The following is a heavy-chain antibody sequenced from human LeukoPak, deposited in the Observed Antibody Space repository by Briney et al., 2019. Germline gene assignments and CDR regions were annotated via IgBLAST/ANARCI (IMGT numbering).Heavy chain of an antibody. V-gene: IGHV4-59*12. J-gene: IGHJ4*02. Sequence: SETLSLTCTVSGGSISSYYWSWIRQPPGKGLEWIGYIYYSGSTNYNPSLKSRVTISVDTSKNQFSLKLSSVTAADTAVYYCARDQSAAAGENYWGQGTLVTVSS. CDR3: ARDQSAAAGENY. CDR1: GGSISSYY. CDR2: IYYSGST. D-gene: IGHD6-13*01.